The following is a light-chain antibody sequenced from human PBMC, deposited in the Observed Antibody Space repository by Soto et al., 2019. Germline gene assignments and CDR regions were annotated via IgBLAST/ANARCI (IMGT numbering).Light chain of an antibody. CDR2: DAS. CDR3: QQRSNWPPYT. J-gene: IGKJ2*01. V-gene: IGKV3-11*01. CDR1: QSVSSY. Sequence: EIVLTQSPATLSLSPGERATLSCRASQSVSSYLAWYQQKPGQAPRLLIYDASNSATGIPARFSGSGSGTDITLTISSLEPEDFAVYYWQQRSNWPPYTFGQGTKLEIK.